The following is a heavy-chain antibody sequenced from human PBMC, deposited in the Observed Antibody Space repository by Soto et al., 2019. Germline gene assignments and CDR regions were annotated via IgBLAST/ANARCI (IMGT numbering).Heavy chain of an antibody. J-gene: IGHJ6*03. D-gene: IGHD5-12*01. V-gene: IGHV4-59*01. Sequence: SETLSLTCTVSGGSISSYYWSWIRQPPGKGLEWIGYIYYSGSTNYNPSLKSRVTISVDTSKNQFSLKLSSVTAADTAVYYCARGGIVATIKGYYYYYMDVWGKGTTVTVSS. CDR3: ARGGIVATIKGYYYYYMDV. CDR1: GGSISSYY. CDR2: IYYSGST.